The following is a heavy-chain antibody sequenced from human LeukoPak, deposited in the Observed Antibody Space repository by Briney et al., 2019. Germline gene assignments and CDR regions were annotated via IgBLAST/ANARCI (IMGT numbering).Heavy chain of an antibody. J-gene: IGHJ3*02. CDR3: ARDNRGAFDI. V-gene: IGHV4-59*01. D-gene: IGHD1-14*01. CDR2: IYYSGNT. Sequence: SETLSLTCTVSGGSISSYYWSWIRQPPGKGLEWIGYIYYSGNTNYNPSLKSRVTISVDTSKNQFSLKLSSVTAADTAVYYCARDNRGAFDIWGQGTMVTVP. CDR1: GGSISSYY.